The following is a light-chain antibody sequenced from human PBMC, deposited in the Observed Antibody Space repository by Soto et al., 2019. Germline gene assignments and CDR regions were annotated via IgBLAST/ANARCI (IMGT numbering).Light chain of an antibody. CDR1: QSVSSTY. CDR3: QQRSNLLT. Sequence: EIVLTQSPATLSLSPGERATLSCRASQSVSSTYLAWYQQKPGQAPRLLIYDASNRATGIPARFSGSGSGTDFTLTISSLEPEDFAVYYCQQRSNLLTFGGGTKVDI. J-gene: IGKJ4*01. V-gene: IGKV3-11*01. CDR2: DAS.